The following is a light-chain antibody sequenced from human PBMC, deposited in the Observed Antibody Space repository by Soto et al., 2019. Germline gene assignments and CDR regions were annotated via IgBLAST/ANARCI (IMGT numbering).Light chain of an antibody. J-gene: IGLJ1*01. CDR2: EGS. CDR3: CSYAAGSAPYV. CDR1: SSDVGTYNL. V-gene: IGLV2-23*01. Sequence: ALTQPASVSGSPGQSITISCTGTSSDVGTYNLVSWYQQHPGKAPKLMLYEGSKRPSGVSNRFSGSNSGNTASLTISGLQAEDEADYYCCSYAAGSAPYVFGTGTKVTVL.